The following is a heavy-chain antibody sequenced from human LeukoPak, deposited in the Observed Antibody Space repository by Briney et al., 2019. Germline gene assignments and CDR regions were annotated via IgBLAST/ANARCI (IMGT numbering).Heavy chain of an antibody. CDR3: ARDFGSNYYYYGMDV. D-gene: IGHD3-10*01. J-gene: IGHJ6*02. V-gene: IGHV4-4*07. CDR2: IYTSGST. Sequence: PSETLSLTCTVSGGSISSYYWSWIRQPAGKGPEWIGRIYTSGSTNYNPSLKSRVTMSVDTSKNQFSLKLSSVTAADTAVYYWARDFGSNYYYYGMDVWGQGTTVTVSS. CDR1: GGSISSYY.